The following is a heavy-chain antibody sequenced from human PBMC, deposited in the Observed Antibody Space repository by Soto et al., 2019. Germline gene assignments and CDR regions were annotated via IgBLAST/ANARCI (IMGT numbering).Heavy chain of an antibody. CDR1: GGSISSGGYS. CDR2: IYRSGST. Sequence: PSEPLSLTCTVSGGSISSGGYSWSWIRQPPGKGLEWIGYIYRSGSTYYNPSLKSRVTISVDRSKNQFSLKLSSVTAADTAVYYCARGFRDYVGTNWFDPWGQGTLVTVSS. CDR3: ARGFRDYVGTNWFDP. J-gene: IGHJ5*02. D-gene: IGHD4-17*01. V-gene: IGHV4-30-2*01.